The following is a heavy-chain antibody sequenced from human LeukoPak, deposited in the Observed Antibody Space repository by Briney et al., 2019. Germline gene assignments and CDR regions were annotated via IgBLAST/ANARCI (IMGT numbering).Heavy chain of an antibody. CDR3: ARNVAVVPAAMRRGIDP. CDR1: GGSFSGYY. J-gene: IGHJ5*02. V-gene: IGHV4-34*01. CDR2: INHSGST. Sequence: SETLSLTCAVYGGSFSGYYWSWIRQPPGKGLEWIGGINHSGSTNYNPSLKSRVTISVDTSKNQFSLKLSSVTAADTAVYYCARNVAVVPAAMRRGIDPWGQGTLVTVSS. D-gene: IGHD2-2*01.